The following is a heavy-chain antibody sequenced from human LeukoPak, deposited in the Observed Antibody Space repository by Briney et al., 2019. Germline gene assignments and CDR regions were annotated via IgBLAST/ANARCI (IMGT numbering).Heavy chain of an antibody. D-gene: IGHD6-13*01. CDR1: GFTFSSYW. V-gene: IGHV3-7*01. J-gene: IGHJ3*02. CDR3: ARPIYSSSWDAFNI. Sequence: PGGSLRLSCAASGFTFSSYWMSWVRQAPGKGLECVANINQDGSKVYYVDSVKGRFTISGDKAKKSLYLQMNSLRAEDTAVYYYARPIYSSSWDAFNIWGQGTMVTVSS. CDR2: INQDGSKV.